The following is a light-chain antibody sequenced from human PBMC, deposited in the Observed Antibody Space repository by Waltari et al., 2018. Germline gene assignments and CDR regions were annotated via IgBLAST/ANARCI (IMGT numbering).Light chain of an antibody. V-gene: IGLV2-8*01. CDR3: SSYAGSNNYV. CDR2: EVS. CDR1: SPAVGGSND. Sequence: QSALTQPPSASGSPGQSVPISCPGTSPAVGGSNDLSCYQQHPGKAPKLMIYEVSKRPSGVPDRCSGSKSGNTASLTVSGLQAEDEADYYCSSYAGSNNYVFGTGTKVTVL. J-gene: IGLJ1*01.